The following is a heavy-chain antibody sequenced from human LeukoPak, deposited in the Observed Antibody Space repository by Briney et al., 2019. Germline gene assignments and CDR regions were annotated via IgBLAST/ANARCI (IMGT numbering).Heavy chain of an antibody. CDR2: ISGTGGTT. CDR1: GFTFSSYG. J-gene: IGHJ6*03. Sequence: GGSLRLSCAASGFTFSSYGMSWVRQAPGKGLEWVSAISGTGGTTYYADSVKGRFTISRDNSKNTLYLQMNSLRAEDTAVYYCAKDGGEYYDILTGYYPRLYYMDVWGKGTTVTISS. V-gene: IGHV3-23*01. D-gene: IGHD3-9*01. CDR3: AKDGGEYYDILTGYYPRLYYMDV.